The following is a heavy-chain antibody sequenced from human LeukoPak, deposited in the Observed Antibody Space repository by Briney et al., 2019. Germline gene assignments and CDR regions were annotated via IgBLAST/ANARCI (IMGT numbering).Heavy chain of an antibody. CDR1: GFSLSDYW. V-gene: IGHV3-74*01. J-gene: IGHJ4*02. CDR3: ARGAVPDY. D-gene: IGHD6-19*01. CDR2: INTDGSTT. Sequence: GGSLRLSCVVSGFSLSDYWMYWVRQPPGKGLEGVSRINTDGSTTNHADSVKGRFTISRDNAKNTLFLQMNSLRAEDTAVYYCARGAVPDYWGQGTLVTVSP.